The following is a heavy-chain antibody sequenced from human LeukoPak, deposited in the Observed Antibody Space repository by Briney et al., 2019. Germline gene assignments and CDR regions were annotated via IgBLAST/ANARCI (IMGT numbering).Heavy chain of an antibody. CDR2: IYYSGST. V-gene: IGHV4-39*07. J-gene: IGHJ4*02. D-gene: IGHD3-9*01. CDR1: GGSISSSSYY. CDR3: AKSGGLFGGILTGFDY. Sequence: PSETLSLTCTASGGSISSSSYYWGWIRQPPGKGLEWIGSIYYSGSTYYNPSLKSRVTISVDTSKNQFSLKLSSVTAADTAVYYCAKSGGLFGGILTGFDYWGQGTLVTVSS.